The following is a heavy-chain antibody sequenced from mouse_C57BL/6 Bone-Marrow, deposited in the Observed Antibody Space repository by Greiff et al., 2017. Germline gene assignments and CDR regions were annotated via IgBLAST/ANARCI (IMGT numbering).Heavy chain of an antibody. CDR2: ISSGGSYT. D-gene: IGHD2-3*01. Sequence: EVKLMESGGDLVKPGGSLKLSCAASGFTFSSYGMSWVRQTPDKRLEWVATISSGGSYTNYPDSVKGRFTLPRDNAKNTLYLQRSSLKSEDTAMYYCARHGDGYPFAYWGQGTLVTVSA. V-gene: IGHV5-6*01. CDR3: ARHGDGYPFAY. J-gene: IGHJ3*01. CDR1: GFTFSSYG.